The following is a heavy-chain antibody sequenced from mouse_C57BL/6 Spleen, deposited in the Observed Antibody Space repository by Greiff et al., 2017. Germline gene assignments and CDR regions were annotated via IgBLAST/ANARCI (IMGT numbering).Heavy chain of an antibody. V-gene: IGHV1-69*01. D-gene: IGHD2-1*01. Sequence: QVQLQQPGAELVMPGASVQLSCKASGYTFTSYWMHWVKQRPGQGLEWIGEIDPSDSYTNSHPKFKGKSTLTVDKSSSTAYMELSSLTSEDSAVYYCARGGNPWFAYWGQGTLVTGSA. CDR1: GYTFTSYW. J-gene: IGHJ3*01. CDR2: IDPSDSYT. CDR3: ARGGNPWFAY.